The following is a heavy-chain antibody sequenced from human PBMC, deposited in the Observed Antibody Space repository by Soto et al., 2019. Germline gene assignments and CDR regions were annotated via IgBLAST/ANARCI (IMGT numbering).Heavy chain of an antibody. J-gene: IGHJ6*02. CDR1: KWSCIVYD. D-gene: IGHD5-18*01. CDR2: IHPSGST. Sequence: SGTRALTSSVFKWSCIVYDLTLVRPSPGEGLEWVGEIHPSGSTDSSASLKSRVTLSLDTSTSQFSLQVTSVTAADTGVYYCARGKSSGYKFGPRNFFYYGMDVWGPGTTVTVPS. CDR3: ARGKSSGYKFGPRNFFYYGMDV. V-gene: IGHV4-34*01.